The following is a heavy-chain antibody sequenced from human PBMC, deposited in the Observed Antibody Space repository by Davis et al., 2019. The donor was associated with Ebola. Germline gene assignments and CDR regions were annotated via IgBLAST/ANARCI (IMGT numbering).Heavy chain of an antibody. D-gene: IGHD6-13*01. Sequence: PSETLSLTCTVSGGSISSHYWSWIRQPPGKGLEWIGYIYYSGSTNYNPSLKSRVTISVDTSKNQFSLKLSSVTAADTAVYYCASGQAAAATPPDRWYFDLWGRGTLVTVSS. CDR2: IYYSGST. V-gene: IGHV4-59*11. J-gene: IGHJ2*01. CDR3: ASGQAAAATPPDRWYFDL. CDR1: GGSISSHY.